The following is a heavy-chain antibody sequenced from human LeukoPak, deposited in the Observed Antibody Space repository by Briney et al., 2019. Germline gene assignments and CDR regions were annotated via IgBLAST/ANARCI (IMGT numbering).Heavy chain of an antibody. CDR2: IYYSGST. J-gene: IGHJ6*03. V-gene: IGHV4-39*01. D-gene: IGHD2-15*01. CDR1: GGSISSSSYY. CDR3: ARHGVEAAPDYYYMDV. Sequence: SETLSLTCTVSGGSISSSSYYWGWIRQPPGKGLEWIGSIYYSGSTYYNPSLKSRVTISVDTSKNLFSLKLSSVTAADTAVYYCARHGVEAAPDYYYMDVWGKGTTVTISS.